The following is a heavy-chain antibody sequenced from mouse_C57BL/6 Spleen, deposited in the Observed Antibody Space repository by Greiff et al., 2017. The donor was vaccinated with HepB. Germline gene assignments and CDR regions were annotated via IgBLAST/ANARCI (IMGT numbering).Heavy chain of an antibody. CDR1: GYTFTSYG. J-gene: IGHJ2*01. CDR3: ASREKPAQATPFDY. D-gene: IGHD3-2*02. CDR2: IYPRSGNT. V-gene: IGHV1-81*01. Sequence: VKLQESGAELARPGASVKLSCKASGYTFTSYGISWVKQRTGQGLEWIGEIYPRSGNTYYNEKFKGKATLTADKSSSTAYMELRSLTSEDSAVYFCASREKPAQATPFDYWGQGTTLTVSS.